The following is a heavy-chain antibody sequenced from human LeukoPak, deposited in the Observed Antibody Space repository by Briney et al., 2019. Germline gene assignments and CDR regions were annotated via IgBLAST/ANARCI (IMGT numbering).Heavy chain of an antibody. D-gene: IGHD6-13*01. CDR2: IRYDGSNK. CDR3: AKDSLIAAAEGWWFDP. V-gene: IGHV3-30*02. CDR1: GFTFSSYS. Sequence: GGSLRLSCAASGFTFSSYSMNWVRQAPGKGLEWVAFIRYDGSNKYYADSVKGRFTISRDNSKNTLYLQMNSLRAEDTAVYYCAKDSLIAAAEGWWFDPWGQGTLVTVSS. J-gene: IGHJ5*02.